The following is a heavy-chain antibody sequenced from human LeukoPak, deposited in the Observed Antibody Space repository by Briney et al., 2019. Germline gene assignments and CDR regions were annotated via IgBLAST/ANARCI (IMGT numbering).Heavy chain of an antibody. CDR1: GGSISSYY. J-gene: IGHJ3*02. CDR3: ARDYSSGYYDAFDI. Sequence: SETLSLTCTVSGGSISSYYSSWIRQPPGKGLEWIGYIYYSGSTNYNPSLKSRVTISVDTSKNQFSLKLSSVAAADTAVYYCARDYSSGYYDAFDIWGQGTMVTVSS. V-gene: IGHV4-59*01. CDR2: IYYSGST. D-gene: IGHD3-22*01.